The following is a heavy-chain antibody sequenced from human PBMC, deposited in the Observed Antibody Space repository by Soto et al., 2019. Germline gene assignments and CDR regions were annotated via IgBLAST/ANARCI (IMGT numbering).Heavy chain of an antibody. V-gene: IGHV3-74*01. J-gene: IGHJ5*02. Sequence: EVQLVESGGGLVQPGGSLRVSCAASGFTLRSHRIHWVRQAPGKGLEWVSRIDTDGGGTSYADSVKGRFTISTDNVKNTVYLQMNGLRAEDTAVYYCATVFDLWGQGTLVTVCS. CDR3: ATVFDL. CDR1: GFTLRSHR. CDR2: IDTDGGGT.